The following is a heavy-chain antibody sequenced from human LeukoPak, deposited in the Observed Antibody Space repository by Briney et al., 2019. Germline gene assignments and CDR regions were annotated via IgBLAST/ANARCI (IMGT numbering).Heavy chain of an antibody. CDR3: ATEKDLLLAS. D-gene: IGHD1-26*01. V-gene: IGHV1-24*01. CDR1: GYSLSELS. Sequence: ASVKVSCKVSGYSLSELSTHWVRQAPGQGLEWMGGFDPGDDETIYAQKFQGRVTMTEDTSTDTAYLELSSLRSEDTAVYFCATEKDLLLASWGRGTPVTVSS. CDR2: FDPGDDET. J-gene: IGHJ5*01.